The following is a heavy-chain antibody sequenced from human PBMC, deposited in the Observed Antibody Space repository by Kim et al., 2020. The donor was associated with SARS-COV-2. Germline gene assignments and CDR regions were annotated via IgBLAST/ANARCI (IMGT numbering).Heavy chain of an antibody. Sequence: GGSLRLSCAASGFTVSSNYMSWVRQAPGKGLEWVSVIYSGGSTYYADSVKGRFTISRHNSKNTLYLQMNSLRAEDTAVYYCAREGRAAAGTGYYYYYGMDVWGQGTTVTVSS. CDR2: IYSGGST. CDR3: AREGRAAAGTGYYYYYGMDV. V-gene: IGHV3-53*04. CDR1: GFTVSSNY. D-gene: IGHD6-13*01. J-gene: IGHJ6*02.